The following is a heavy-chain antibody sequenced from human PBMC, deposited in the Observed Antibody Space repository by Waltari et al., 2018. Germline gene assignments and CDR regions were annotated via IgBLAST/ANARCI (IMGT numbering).Heavy chain of an antibody. J-gene: IGHJ4*02. CDR3: ARSGYYPQIYFDY. D-gene: IGHD3-22*01. V-gene: IGHV4-30-4*08. CDR1: GGSISSGDYY. CDR2: IYYSGST. Sequence: QVQLQESGPGLVKPSQTLSLTCTVSGGSISSGDYYWSWIRQPPGKGLEWLGHIYYSGSTDYNPSLKSRVTISVDTSKNQFSLKLSSVTAADTAVYYCARSGYYPQIYFDYWGQGTLVTVSS.